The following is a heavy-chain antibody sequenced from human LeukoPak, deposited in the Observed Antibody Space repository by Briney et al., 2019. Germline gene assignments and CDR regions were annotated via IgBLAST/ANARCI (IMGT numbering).Heavy chain of an antibody. V-gene: IGHV1-18*01. CDR3: ARVYSDYGDYVDYFDY. D-gene: IGHD4-17*01. CDR1: GGTFSSYA. Sequence: ASVKVSCKASGGTFSSYAISWVRQAPGQGLEWMGWISAYNGNTNYAQKLQGRVTMTTDTSTSTAYMELRSLRSDDTAVYYCARVYSDYGDYVDYFDYWGQGTLVTVSS. J-gene: IGHJ4*02. CDR2: ISAYNGNT.